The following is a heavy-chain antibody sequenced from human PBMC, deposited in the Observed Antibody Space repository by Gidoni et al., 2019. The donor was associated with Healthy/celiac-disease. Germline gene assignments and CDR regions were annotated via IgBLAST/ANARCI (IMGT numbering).Heavy chain of an antibody. J-gene: IGHJ6*02. D-gene: IGHD6-6*01. CDR3: VKGWLELVRIYGMDV. V-gene: IGHV3-64D*06. Sequence: VQLVESGGGLVQPGGSLILSCSASGFTFSSYAMHWVRQAPGKGLEYVSAISSNGGSTYYADSVKGRFTISRDNSKNTLYLQMSSLRAEDTAVYYCVKGWLELVRIYGMDVWGQGTTVTVSS. CDR1: GFTFSSYA. CDR2: ISSNGGST.